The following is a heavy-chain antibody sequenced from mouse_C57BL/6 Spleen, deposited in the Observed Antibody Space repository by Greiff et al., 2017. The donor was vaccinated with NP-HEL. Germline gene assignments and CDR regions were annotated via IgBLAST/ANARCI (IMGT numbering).Heavy chain of an antibody. CDR1: GYTFTSYW. J-gene: IGHJ2*01. CDR3: ARWDYYGSSLDY. CDR2: IYPGSGST. V-gene: IGHV1-55*01. Sequence: VQLQQPGAELVKPGASVKMSCKASGYTFTSYWITWVKQRPGQGPEWIGDIYPGSGSTNYNEKFKSKATLTVDTSSSTAYMQLSSLTSEDSAVYYCARWDYYGSSLDYWGQGTTLTVSS. D-gene: IGHD1-1*01.